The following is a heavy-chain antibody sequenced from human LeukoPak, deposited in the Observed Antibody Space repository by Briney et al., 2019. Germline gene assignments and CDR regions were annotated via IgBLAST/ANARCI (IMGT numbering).Heavy chain of an antibody. V-gene: IGHV3-23*01. CDR3: AKEGCSGGSCYSYYYYMDV. D-gene: IGHD2-15*01. J-gene: IGHJ6*03. CDR1: GFTFSNYG. CDR2: ISGNGGST. Sequence: PGGSLRLSCAASGFTFSNYGMSWVRQAPGKGLEWVSVISGNGGSTYYAESVKGRFTISRDNSKNTLYLQMNSLRAEDTAVYYCAKEGCSGGSCYSYYYYMDVWGKGTTVTVSS.